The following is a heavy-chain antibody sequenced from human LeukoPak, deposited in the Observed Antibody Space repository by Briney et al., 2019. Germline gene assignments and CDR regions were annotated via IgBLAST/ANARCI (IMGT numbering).Heavy chain of an antibody. V-gene: IGHV3-7*01. Sequence: PGGSLRLSCAASGFTFSSYWMSWVRQAPGRGLEWVANIKQDGSEKYYVDSVKGRFTISRDNAKNSLYLQMNSLRAEDMAVYYCASTYDFWSDLEYWGQGTLVTVSS. CDR3: ASTYDFWSDLEY. CDR1: GFTFSSYW. D-gene: IGHD3-3*01. CDR2: IKQDGSEK. J-gene: IGHJ4*02.